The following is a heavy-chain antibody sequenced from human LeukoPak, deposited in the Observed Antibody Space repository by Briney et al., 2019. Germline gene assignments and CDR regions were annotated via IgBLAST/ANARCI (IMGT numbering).Heavy chain of an antibody. J-gene: IGHJ4*02. CDR1: GFSIRYNY. V-gene: IGHV3-53*01. CDR3: ASYYCSSGSCYFDD. Sequence: GGSLRLSCEVSGFSIRYNYMSWVRQAPGKGLEWVSAIYSAGSAYYADTVKGRFTISKDNSKNTVYLQMNNPRADDTAVYYCASYYCSSGSCYFDDWGQGTLVTVTS. D-gene: IGHD2-15*01. CDR2: IYSAGSA.